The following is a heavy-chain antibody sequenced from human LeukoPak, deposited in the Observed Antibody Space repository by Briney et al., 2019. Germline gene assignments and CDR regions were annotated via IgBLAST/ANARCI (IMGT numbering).Heavy chain of an antibody. CDR2: ISYSGGST. CDR1: EFTFSSYA. J-gene: IGHJ4*02. V-gene: IGHV3-23*01. D-gene: IGHD5-18*01. Sequence: AGGSLSLSCAASEFTFSSYAMSWVRQAPGKGLGWVSGISYSGGSTYYADSVKGRFTISRDNSKNTLYLQMNSLRAEDTALYYCARALRRYSYDYPSPDYWGQGTLVTVSS. CDR3: ARALRRYSYDYPSPDY.